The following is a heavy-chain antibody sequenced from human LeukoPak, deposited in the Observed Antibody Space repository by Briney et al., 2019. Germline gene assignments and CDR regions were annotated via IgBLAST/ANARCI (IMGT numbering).Heavy chain of an antibody. V-gene: IGHV1-69*06. D-gene: IGHD2-15*01. Sequence: SVKVSCKASGGTFSSYAISWVRQAPGQGLEWMGGIIPIFGTANYAQKFQGRVTITADKSTSTAYMELSSLRSEDTAVYYCATTPGYCSGGSCYFLHFDYWGQGTLVTVSS. CDR2: IIPIFGTA. CDR1: GGTFSSYA. J-gene: IGHJ4*02. CDR3: ATTPGYCSGGSCYFLHFDY.